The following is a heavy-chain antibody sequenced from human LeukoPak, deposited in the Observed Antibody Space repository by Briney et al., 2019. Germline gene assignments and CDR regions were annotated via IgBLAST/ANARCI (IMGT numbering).Heavy chain of an antibody. V-gene: IGHV3-64*01. CDR1: GFTFSSYA. CDR3: ARALYGDYDSGLDAFDI. Sequence: PGGSLRLSCAASGFTFSSYAMHWVRQAPGKGLEYVSAISSNGGSTYYANSVKGGFTISRDNSKNTLYLQMGSLRAEDMAVYYCARALYGDYDSGLDAFDIWGQGTMVTVSS. D-gene: IGHD4-17*01. CDR2: ISSNGGST. J-gene: IGHJ3*02.